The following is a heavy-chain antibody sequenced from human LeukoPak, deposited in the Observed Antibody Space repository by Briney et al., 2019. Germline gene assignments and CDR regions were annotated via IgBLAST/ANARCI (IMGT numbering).Heavy chain of an antibody. Sequence: GGSLRLSCAASGFTFSSYAMSWVRQAPGKGLEWVSSISGSGDSTYYADSVKGRFTISRDNAKNSLFLQMNSLRAEDTAVYYCARGHPEAQLWLLSFDYWGQGTLVTVSS. CDR1: GFTFSSYA. CDR2: ISGSGDST. V-gene: IGHV3-23*01. J-gene: IGHJ4*02. D-gene: IGHD5-18*01. CDR3: ARGHPEAQLWLLSFDY.